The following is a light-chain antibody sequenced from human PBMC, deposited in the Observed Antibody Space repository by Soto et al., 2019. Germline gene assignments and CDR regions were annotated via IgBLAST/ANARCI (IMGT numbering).Light chain of an antibody. J-gene: IGLJ3*02. CDR3: TSYTTSSTWV. CDR1: SSDVGTYNY. V-gene: IGLV2-14*01. Sequence: QSALTQPASVSESPGQSIAISCTGTSSDVGTYNYVSWYQQHPGKAPKLMIYEVNNRPSGVSNRFSGSKSGNTASLTISGLQPEDEADYFCTSYTTSSTWVFGGGTKVTVL. CDR2: EVN.